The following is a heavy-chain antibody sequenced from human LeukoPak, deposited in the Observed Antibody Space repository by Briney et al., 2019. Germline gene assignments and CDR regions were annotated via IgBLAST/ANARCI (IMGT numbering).Heavy chain of an antibody. CDR1: GFTLSSYN. J-gene: IGHJ6*02. CDR2: ISGDGGTT. CDR3: AKDSRYSSTWYYYYGLDV. V-gene: IGHV3-43*02. D-gene: IGHD6-13*01. Sequence: GGSLRLSCAASGFTLSSYNMNWVRQAPGKGLEWVSLISGDGGTTYYTDSVKGRFTISRDNSKDSLYLQMNSLRTEDTALYYCAKDSRYSSTWYYYYGLDVWGQGTTVTVSS.